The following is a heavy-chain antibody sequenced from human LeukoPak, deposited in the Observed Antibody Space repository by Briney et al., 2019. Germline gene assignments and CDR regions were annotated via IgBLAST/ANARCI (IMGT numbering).Heavy chain of an antibody. CDR2: IYHSGIT. V-gene: IGHV4-34*01. CDR3: ATLVSTRYYFDY. D-gene: IGHD5/OR15-5a*01. CDR1: GESFSGYY. Sequence: PSETLSLTCAVYGESFSGYYWGWIRQPPGKGLEWIGNIYHSGITYYNHFNSSLKSRVTISIDTSKNQFSLRLTSVTAADTAVYFCATLVSTRYYFDYWGQGTLVTVSS. J-gene: IGHJ4*02.